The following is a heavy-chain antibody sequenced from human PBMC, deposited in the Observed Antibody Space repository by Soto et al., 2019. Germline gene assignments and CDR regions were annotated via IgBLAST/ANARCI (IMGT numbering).Heavy chain of an antibody. V-gene: IGHV4-34*01. D-gene: IGHD6-19*01. Sequence: SETLSLTCAVYGGSFSGYYWSWIRQPPGKGLEWIGEINHSGSTNYNPSLKSRVTISVDTSKNQFSLKLSSVTAADTAVYYCARGTIISQQGRAVVWDYWGQGTLVTVSS. CDR3: ARGTIISQQGRAVVWDY. CDR1: GGSFSGYY. CDR2: INHSGST. J-gene: IGHJ4*02.